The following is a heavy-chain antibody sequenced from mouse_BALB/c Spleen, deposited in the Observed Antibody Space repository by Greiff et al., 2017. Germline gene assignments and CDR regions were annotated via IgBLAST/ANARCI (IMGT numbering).Heavy chain of an antibody. D-gene: IGHD3-2*01. V-gene: IGHV1S81*02. CDR1: GYTFTSYY. CDR3: TRSRTARAYYYAMDY. Sequence: VQLHQSGAELVKPGASVTLSCTASGYTFTSYYMYWVKPRPGQGLEWIGEINPSNGGTNFNEKFKSKATLTVDKSSSTAYMQLSSLTSEDSAVYYCTRSRTARAYYYAMDYWGQGTSVTVPS. CDR2: INPSNGGT. J-gene: IGHJ4*01.